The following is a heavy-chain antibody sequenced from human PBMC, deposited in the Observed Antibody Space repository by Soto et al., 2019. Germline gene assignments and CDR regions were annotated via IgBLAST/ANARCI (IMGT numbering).Heavy chain of an antibody. J-gene: IGHJ4*02. Sequence: PSETLSLTCTVSGGSISSYYWSWIRQPPGKGLEWIGYIYYSGSTNYNPSLKSRVTISVDTSKNQFSLKLSSVTAADTAVYYCARGLLGPRDESSYFDYWGQGTLVTVSS. D-gene: IGHD4-17*01. CDR1: GGSISSYY. CDR2: IYYSGST. V-gene: IGHV4-59*01. CDR3: ARGLLGPRDESSYFDY.